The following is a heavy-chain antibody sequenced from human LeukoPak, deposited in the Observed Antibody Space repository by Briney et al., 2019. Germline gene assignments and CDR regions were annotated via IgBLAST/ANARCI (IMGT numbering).Heavy chain of an antibody. CDR1: GYTFTAYY. J-gene: IGHJ4*02. V-gene: IGHV1-2*02. CDR2: INPNSGGT. CDR3: ARDQVYNSAQGVVDY. Sequence: EASVKVSCKTSGYTFTAYYMHWVRQAPGQGLEWMGWINPNSGGTDYAQKFQGRVTMTRDTSISTAYMELSRLRSDDTAVYYCARDQVYNSAQGVVDYWGQGTLVTVSS. D-gene: IGHD6-19*01.